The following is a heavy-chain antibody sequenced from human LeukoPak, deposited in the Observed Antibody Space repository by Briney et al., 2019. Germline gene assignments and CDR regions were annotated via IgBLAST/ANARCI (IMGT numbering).Heavy chain of an antibody. CDR2: IIPIFGIA. V-gene: IGHV1-69*04. CDR1: GGTFSSYA. J-gene: IGHJ5*02. CDR3: ARSSPRDIVVVPAAITWFDP. D-gene: IGHD2-2*01. Sequence: SVKVSCKASGGTFSSYAISWVRQAPGQGLEWMGRIIPIFGIANYAQKFQGRVTITANKSTSTAYMELSSLRSEDTAVYYCARSSPRDIVVVPAAITWFDPWGQGTLVTVSS.